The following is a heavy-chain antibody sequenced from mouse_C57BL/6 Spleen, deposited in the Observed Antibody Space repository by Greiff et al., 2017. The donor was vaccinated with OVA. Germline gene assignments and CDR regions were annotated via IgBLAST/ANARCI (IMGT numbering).Heavy chain of an antibody. CDR1: GFTFSSYA. CDR3: ARDRDYGNSYWYFDV. V-gene: IGHV5-4*01. Sequence: EVKVEESGGGLVKPGGSLKLSCAASGFTFSSYAMSWVRQTPEKRLEWVATISDGGSYTYYPDNVKGRFTFSRDTAKNNLYLQLSHLKSEDTAMYYCARDRDYGNSYWYFDVWGTGTTVTVSS. D-gene: IGHD2-1*01. CDR2: ISDGGSYT. J-gene: IGHJ1*03.